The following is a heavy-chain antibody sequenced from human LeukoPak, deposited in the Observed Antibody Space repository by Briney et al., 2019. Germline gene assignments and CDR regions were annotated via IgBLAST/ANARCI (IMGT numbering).Heavy chain of an antibody. Sequence: GGSLRLSCAASGFTFSSYWMSWVRQAPGKGLEWVANIKQDGSEKYYVDSVKGRFTISRDNAKNSLYLQMNSLRAEDTAVYYCARTLPHIAAAGGSIDYWGQGTLVTVSS. D-gene: IGHD6-13*01. CDR3: ARTLPHIAAAGGSIDY. J-gene: IGHJ4*02. V-gene: IGHV3-7*01. CDR2: IKQDGSEK. CDR1: GFTFSSYW.